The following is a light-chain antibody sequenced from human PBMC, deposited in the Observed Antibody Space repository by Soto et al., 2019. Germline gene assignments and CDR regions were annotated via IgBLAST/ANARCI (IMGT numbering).Light chain of an antibody. J-gene: IGKJ4*01. CDR3: QQRSNWLLT. V-gene: IGKV3-11*01. CDR2: DAS. CDR1: QSVSSY. Sequence: EIVLTQSPATLSLSPGERATLSCRASQSVSSYLAWYQQKPGQAPRLLIYDASNRATGIPARFSGSGPGTDFPLTISSLEPEDFAVYYCQQRSNWLLTFGGGTKVDIK.